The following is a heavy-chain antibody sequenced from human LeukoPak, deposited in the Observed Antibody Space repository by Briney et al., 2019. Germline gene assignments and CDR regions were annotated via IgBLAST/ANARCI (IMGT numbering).Heavy chain of an antibody. CDR3: AREPDYDFWSGAPSYYYYMDV. D-gene: IGHD3-3*01. J-gene: IGHJ6*03. Sequence: ASVKVSCKASGYTFTSYGISWVRQAPGQGLEWMGWISAYNGNTNYAQKLQGRVTTTTDTSTSTAYMELRSLRSEDTAVYYCAREPDYDFWSGAPSYYYYMDVWGKGTTVTVSS. V-gene: IGHV1-18*01. CDR1: GYTFTSYG. CDR2: ISAYNGNT.